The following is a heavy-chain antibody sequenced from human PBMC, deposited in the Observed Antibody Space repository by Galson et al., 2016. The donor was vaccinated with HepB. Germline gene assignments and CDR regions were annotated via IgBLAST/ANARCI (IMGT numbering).Heavy chain of an antibody. V-gene: IGHV3-21*01. D-gene: IGHD4/OR15-4a*01. Sequence: SLRLSCAASGFTFSTQSMNWVRQAPGKGLEWVAPISSRSTYIHYADSVEGRFTISRDNAENSLYLEMSSLRVEDTAVYYCAREKGGSTMASHWFDPWGQGTLVAVSS. J-gene: IGHJ5*02. CDR2: ISSRSTYI. CDR3: AREKGGSTMASHWFDP. CDR1: GFTFSTQS.